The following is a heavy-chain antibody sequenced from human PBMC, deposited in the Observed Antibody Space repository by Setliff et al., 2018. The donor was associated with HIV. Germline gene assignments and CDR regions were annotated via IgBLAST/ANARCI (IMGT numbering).Heavy chain of an antibody. J-gene: IGHJ3*02. Sequence: SVKVSCKASGFTFTSSAVQWVRQARGQRIEWIGWIVVGSGNTNYAKKFQERVTITRDMSTSTAYMELSSLRSEDTAVYYCAAPLRYDSSGYYEEAFDIWGQGTMVTVSS. CDR1: GFTFTSSA. V-gene: IGHV1-58*01. CDR3: AAPLRYDSSGYYEEAFDI. CDR2: IVVGSGNT. D-gene: IGHD3-22*01.